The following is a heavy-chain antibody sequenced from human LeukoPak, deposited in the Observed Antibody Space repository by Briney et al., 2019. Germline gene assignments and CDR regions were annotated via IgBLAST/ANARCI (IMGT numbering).Heavy chain of an antibody. D-gene: IGHD6-19*01. CDR1: GFTVSSNY. CDR2: IYSGGST. Sequence: GGSLRLSCAASGFTVSSNYMSWVRQAPGKGLEWVSVIYSGGSTYYADSVKGRFTISRDNSKNTLYLQMNSLRAEDTAVYYCAGNRWHSSGWLDYWGQGTLVTVSS. J-gene: IGHJ4*02. CDR3: AGNRWHSSGWLDY. V-gene: IGHV3-66*01.